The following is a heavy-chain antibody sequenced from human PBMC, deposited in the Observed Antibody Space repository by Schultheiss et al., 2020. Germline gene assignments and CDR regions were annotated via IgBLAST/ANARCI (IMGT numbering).Heavy chain of an antibody. Sequence: GGSLRLSCAASGFTFSSYAMHWVRQAPGKGLEWVAVISYDGSNKYYADSVKGRFTISRDNSKNTLYLQMNSLRAEDTAVYYCARDRYGGYCSGGSCYPPDYWGQGTLVTVSS. D-gene: IGHD2-15*01. CDR3: ARDRYGGYCSGGSCYPPDY. CDR2: ISYDGSNK. V-gene: IGHV3-30-3*01. J-gene: IGHJ4*02. CDR1: GFTFSSYA.